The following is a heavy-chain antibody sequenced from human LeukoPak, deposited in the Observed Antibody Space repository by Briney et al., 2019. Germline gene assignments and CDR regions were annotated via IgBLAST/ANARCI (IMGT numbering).Heavy chain of an antibody. D-gene: IGHD3-22*01. CDR2: ISGSGGST. Sequence: GGSLRLSCAASGFTFSSYAMSWVRQAPGKGLEWVSAISGSGGSTYYADSVKGRFTISRDNSKNTLYLQMNSLRAENTAVYYCAKGRGVVVSHFDYWGQGTLVTVSS. CDR1: GFTFSSYA. J-gene: IGHJ4*02. CDR3: AKGRGVVVSHFDY. V-gene: IGHV3-23*01.